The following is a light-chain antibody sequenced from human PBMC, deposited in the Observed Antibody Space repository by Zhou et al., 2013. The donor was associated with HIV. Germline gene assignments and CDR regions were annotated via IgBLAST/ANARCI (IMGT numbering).Light chain of an antibody. CDR1: QSISNW. Sequence: DLQMTQSPSTLSASVGDRVTITCRASQSISNWLAWYQQKPGKAPKLLIYKASSLESGVPSRFRGSGSGTEFTLTISSLQPDDFATYYCQQYNSYSTFGRR. CDR3: QQYNSYST. J-gene: IGKJ4*01. CDR2: KAS. V-gene: IGKV1-5*03.